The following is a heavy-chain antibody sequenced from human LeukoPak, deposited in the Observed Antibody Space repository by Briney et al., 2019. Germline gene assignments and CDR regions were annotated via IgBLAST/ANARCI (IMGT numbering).Heavy chain of an antibody. D-gene: IGHD6-19*01. CDR1: GGSISSSSYY. CDR3: ARLESSGWYALFDY. Sequence: PSETLSLTCTVSGGSISSSSYYWGWIRQPPGKGLEWIGSIYYSGSTYYNPSLKSRVTISVDTSKNQFSLKLSSVTAADTAVYYCARLESSGWYALFDYWGQGTLVTVSS. V-gene: IGHV4-39*01. CDR2: IYYSGST. J-gene: IGHJ4*02.